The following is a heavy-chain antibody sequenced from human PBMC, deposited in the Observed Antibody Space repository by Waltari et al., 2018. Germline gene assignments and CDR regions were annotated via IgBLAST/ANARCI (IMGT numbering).Heavy chain of an antibody. CDR3: ARQYCSGGSCSVATFDI. Sequence: QLQLQESGPGLVKPSETLSLTCTVSGGSISSSSYYWGWIRQPPGKGLEWIGGSYYSGRTYYNPSLKSRVTISVDTSKNQFSLKLSSVTAADTAVYYCARQYCSGGSCSVATFDIWGQGTMVTVSS. V-gene: IGHV4-39*01. J-gene: IGHJ3*02. CDR1: GGSISSSSYY. D-gene: IGHD2-15*01. CDR2: SYYSGRT.